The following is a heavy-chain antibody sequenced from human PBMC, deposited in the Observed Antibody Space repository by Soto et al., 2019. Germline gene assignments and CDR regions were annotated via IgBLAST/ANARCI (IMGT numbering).Heavy chain of an antibody. D-gene: IGHD3-3*01. CDR2: MFHRGCA. CDR1: DGSISTYDW. Sequence: SETLSLTCVVSDGSISTYDWWTWVRQPPGKGLEWIGKMFHRGCADYSPSLKSRVTISSDSSKNHFSLRLTAVTAADTAVYYCATVNVDSMIDDWGQGTKVTVSS. V-gene: IGHV4-4*02. CDR3: ATVNVDSMIDD. J-gene: IGHJ4*02.